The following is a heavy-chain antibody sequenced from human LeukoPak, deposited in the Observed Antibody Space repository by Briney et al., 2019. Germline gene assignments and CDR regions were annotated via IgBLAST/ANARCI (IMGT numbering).Heavy chain of an antibody. CDR3: ARGLGATSDFQH. J-gene: IGHJ1*01. D-gene: IGHD1-26*01. CDR2: IYYSGST. Sequence: PSETLSLTCTVSGGSISSYYWSWIRQPPGKGLEWIGYIYYSGSTNYNPSLKGRVTMSVDTSKNQFSLKLSSVTAADTAVYYCARGLGATSDFQHWGQGTLVTVSS. V-gene: IGHV4-59*01. CDR1: GGSISSYY.